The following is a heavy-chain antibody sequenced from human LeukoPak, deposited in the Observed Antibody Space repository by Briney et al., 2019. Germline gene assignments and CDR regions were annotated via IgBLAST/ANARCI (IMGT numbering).Heavy chain of an antibody. CDR3: ARGSTSGSFYYYYYYMDV. CDR2: INPNSGGT. Sequence: GASVKVSCKASGYTFTGYYMHWVRQAPGQELEWMGWINPNSGGTNYAQKFQGRVTMTRDTSISTAYMELSRLRSDDTAVYYCARGSTSGSFYYYYYYMDVWGKGTTVTVSS. J-gene: IGHJ6*03. CDR1: GYTFTGYY. V-gene: IGHV1-2*02. D-gene: IGHD3-10*01.